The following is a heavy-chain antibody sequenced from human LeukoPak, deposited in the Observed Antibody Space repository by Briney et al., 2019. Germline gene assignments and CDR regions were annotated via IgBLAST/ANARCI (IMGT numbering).Heavy chain of an antibody. CDR1: GGSISSGSYY. J-gene: IGHJ2*01. CDR2: IYTSGST. D-gene: IGHD6-19*01. CDR3: ARDRGQWLVDWYFDL. Sequence: PSQTLSLTCTVSGGSISSGSYYRSWIRQPAGKELEWIGRIYTSGSTNYNPSLKSRVTISVDTSKNQFSLKLSSVTAADTAVYYCARDRGQWLVDWYFDLWGRGTLVTVSS. V-gene: IGHV4-61*02.